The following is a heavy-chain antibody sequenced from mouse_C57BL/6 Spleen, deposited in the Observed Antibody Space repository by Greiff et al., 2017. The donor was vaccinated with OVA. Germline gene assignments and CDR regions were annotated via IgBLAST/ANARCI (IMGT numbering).Heavy chain of an antibody. CDR1: GYTFTSYW. V-gene: IGHV1-52*01. Sequence: QVQLQQPGAELVRPGSSVKLSCKASGYTFTSYWMHWVKQRPIQGLEWIGNIDPSDSETHYNQKFKDKATLTVDKSSSTAYMQLSSLTSEDSAVYDCARQGGSDYGGFAYWGQGTLVTVSA. D-gene: IGHD3-1*01. CDR2: IDPSDSET. CDR3: ARQGGSDYGGFAY. J-gene: IGHJ3*01.